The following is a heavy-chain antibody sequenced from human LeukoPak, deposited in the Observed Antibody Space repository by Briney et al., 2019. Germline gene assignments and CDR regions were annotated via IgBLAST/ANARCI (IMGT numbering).Heavy chain of an antibody. Sequence: GESLKISCKGSGYSFTSYWIGWVRQMPGKGLEWMGIIFPGDSDTRYSPSFLGHVTISADKSISTAYLQWSSLKASDTAMYYCARRTYSGSYPGAFDIWGQGTMVTVSS. CDR3: ARRTYSGSYPGAFDI. J-gene: IGHJ3*02. CDR1: GYSFTSYW. V-gene: IGHV5-51*01. D-gene: IGHD1-26*01. CDR2: IFPGDSDT.